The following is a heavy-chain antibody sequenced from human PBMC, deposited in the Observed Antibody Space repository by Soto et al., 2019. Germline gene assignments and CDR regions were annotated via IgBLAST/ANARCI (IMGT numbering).Heavy chain of an antibody. V-gene: IGHV2-5*02. CDR2: IYWDDDK. CDR3: AHRPSYCSGGSCYSGFDY. J-gene: IGHJ4*02. CDR1: GFSLSTSGVG. Sequence: QITLKESGPTLVKPTQTLTLTCTFSGFSLSTSGVGVGWIRQPPGKALEWLALIYWDDDKRSSPPLKSRLTITKDTSKNQVVLTMTNMDPVDTATYYCAHRPSYCSGGSCYSGFDYWGQGTLVTVSS. D-gene: IGHD2-15*01.